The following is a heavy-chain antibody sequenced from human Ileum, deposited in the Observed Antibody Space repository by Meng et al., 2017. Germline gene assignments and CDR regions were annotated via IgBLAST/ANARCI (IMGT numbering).Heavy chain of an antibody. Sequence: QVQLQESGPGLVKPSQTLFLPCTVSGGSINSGAYYWTWIRQHPGKGLEWIGYIYYSGSTYYNPSLKSRAIMSVDTSKNHFSLKLSSVTAADTAVYYCARDRGGSYYFDYWGQGTLVTVSS. CDR1: GGSINSGAYY. V-gene: IGHV4-30-4*08. CDR2: IYYSGST. CDR3: ARDRGGSYYFDY. J-gene: IGHJ4*02. D-gene: IGHD2-15*01.